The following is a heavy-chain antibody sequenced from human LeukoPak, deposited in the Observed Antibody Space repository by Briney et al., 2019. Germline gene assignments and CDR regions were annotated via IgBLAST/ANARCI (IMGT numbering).Heavy chain of an antibody. V-gene: IGHV1-18*01. CDR1: GYTFSSYG. CDR3: ARVGLLTGYYFFDY. D-gene: IGHD3-9*01. CDR2: IRGDNGDT. J-gene: IGHJ4*02. Sequence: ASVKVSCKTSGYTFSSYGITWVRQAPGQGLEWVGWIRGDNGDTNYAQKLQGRVTMTTDTSTSTAYMELRSLGSDETAVYYCARVGLLTGYYFFDYWGQGTLVTVSS.